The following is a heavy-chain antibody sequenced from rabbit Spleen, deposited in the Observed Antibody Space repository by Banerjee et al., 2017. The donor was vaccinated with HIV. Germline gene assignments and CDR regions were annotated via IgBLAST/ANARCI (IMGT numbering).Heavy chain of an antibody. CDR3: ARDLVGVIGWNFYL. CDR2: IYTGGSGST. V-gene: IGHV1S45*01. D-gene: IGHD1-1*01. CDR1: GFSFSSSYY. Sequence: QEQLVESGGGLVQPEGSLTLTCKASGFSFSSSYYFCWVRQAPGKGLEWIGCIYTGGSGSTAYASWAKGRFTVSRTSSTTVTLRMTSLTATDTATYFCARDLVGVIGWNFYLWGPGTLVTVS. J-gene: IGHJ4*01.